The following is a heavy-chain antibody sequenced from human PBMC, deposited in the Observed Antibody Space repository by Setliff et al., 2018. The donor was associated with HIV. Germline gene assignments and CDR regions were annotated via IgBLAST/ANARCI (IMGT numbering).Heavy chain of an antibody. CDR3: ARNRVPSSL. CDR1: GGSMSSYY. Sequence: LSLTCTVSGGSMSSYYWGWIRQPPGKGLEWIGSIYYTGSTDYNPSLMSRVTISVDTSNNQFSLKLSSVTAADTAVYYCARNRVPSSLWGQGTLVTVSS. CDR2: IYYTGST. J-gene: IGHJ4*02. V-gene: IGHV4-59*12. D-gene: IGHD3-10*01.